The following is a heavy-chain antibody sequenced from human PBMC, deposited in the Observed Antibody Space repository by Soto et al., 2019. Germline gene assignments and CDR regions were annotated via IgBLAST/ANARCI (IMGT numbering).Heavy chain of an antibody. D-gene: IGHD3-10*01. CDR1: GFTFDDYA. V-gene: IGHV3-9*01. CDR2: ISWNSGSI. J-gene: IGHJ6*02. Sequence: GGSLRLSCAASGFTFDDYAMHWVRQAPGKGLEWVSGISWNSGSIGYADSVKGRFTISRDNAKNSLYLQMNSLRAEDTALYYCAKDFGPYYYGMDVWGQGTTVTVSS. CDR3: AKDFGPYYYGMDV.